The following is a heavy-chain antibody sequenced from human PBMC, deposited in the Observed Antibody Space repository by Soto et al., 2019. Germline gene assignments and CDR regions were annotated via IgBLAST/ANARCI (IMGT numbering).Heavy chain of an antibody. J-gene: IGHJ4*02. CDR2: IDVGSANE. Sequence: QMQLVQSGPEVKKPGTSVKVSCKTSGFTFSSSAVHWVRQARGHRLQWIGWIDVGSANENYAHMRHERGNISSDMSTSTAYVERSSLRPEDTDDYYSTTAVRRYIYGVDRHWGQGTLVTVSS. CDR1: GFTFSSSA. CDR3: TTAVRRYIYGVDRH. D-gene: IGHD4-17*01. V-gene: IGHV1-58*01.